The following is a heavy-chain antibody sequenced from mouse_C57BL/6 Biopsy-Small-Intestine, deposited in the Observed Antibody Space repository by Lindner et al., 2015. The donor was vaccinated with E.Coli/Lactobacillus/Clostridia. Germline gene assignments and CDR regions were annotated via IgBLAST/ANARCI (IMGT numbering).Heavy chain of an antibody. Sequence: VQLQESGPELVRPGASVKISCKAPGYTFTSHWMQWLRQRPGQGLEWIGEIFPGSGSANYNEKIKGRATLTVDISSSTAYMQLSSLTSDDSAVYFCARTGTGFDYWGQGTTLTVSS. CDR2: IFPGSGSA. V-gene: IGHV1-56*01. D-gene: IGHD4-1*01. J-gene: IGHJ2*01. CDR1: GYTFTSHW. CDR3: ARTGTGFDY.